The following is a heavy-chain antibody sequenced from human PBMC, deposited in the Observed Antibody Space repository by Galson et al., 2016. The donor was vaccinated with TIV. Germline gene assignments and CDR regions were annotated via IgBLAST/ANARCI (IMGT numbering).Heavy chain of an antibody. D-gene: IGHD3-10*01. V-gene: IGHV4-4*07. CDR3: VRDGSSHTYYYHLDV. Sequence: KPSQTLSLTCTVSNGSISTHYWSWIRQPAGKGLEWIGRIYTSGATYYNPSLKSRITMSVDTSNNQFSLRLSSVTAADTPVYYLVRDGSSHTYYYHLDVWGRGPAVTVSS. J-gene: IGHJ6*03. CDR1: NGSISTHY. CDR2: IYTSGAT.